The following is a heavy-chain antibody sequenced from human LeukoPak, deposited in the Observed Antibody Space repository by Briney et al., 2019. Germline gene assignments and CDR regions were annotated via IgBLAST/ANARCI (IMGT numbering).Heavy chain of an antibody. CDR2: IYYSGST. D-gene: IGHD3-3*01. V-gene: IGHV4-38-2*01. J-gene: IGHJ5*02. CDR3: ARQYYDFDPWFDP. Sequence: PSETLSLTCAVSGYSISSGYYWGWIRQPPGKGLEWIGYIYYSGSTYYNPSLKSRVTTSVDTSKNQFSLKLSSVTAADTAVYYCARQYYDFDPWFDPWGQGTLVTVSS. CDR1: GYSISSGYY.